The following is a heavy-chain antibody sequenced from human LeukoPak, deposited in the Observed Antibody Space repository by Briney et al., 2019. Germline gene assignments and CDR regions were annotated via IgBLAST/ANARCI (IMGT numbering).Heavy chain of an antibody. J-gene: IGHJ5*02. V-gene: IGHV1-18*01. CDR2: ISAYNGNT. CDR1: GYTFTNYG. Sequence: ASVEVSCKASGYTFTNYGISWVRQAPGQGLEWMGWISAYNGNTNYAQKVQGRVTMTTDTSTSTAYMELRNLRSDDTAVYYCARGSRGMWFGELLSWGQGTLVTVSS. D-gene: IGHD3-10*01. CDR3: ARGSRGMWFGELLS.